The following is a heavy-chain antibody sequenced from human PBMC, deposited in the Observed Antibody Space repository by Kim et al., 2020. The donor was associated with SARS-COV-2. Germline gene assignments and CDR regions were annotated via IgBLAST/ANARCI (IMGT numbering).Heavy chain of an antibody. CDR3: AKDLGAYYYDSSGYYGDFDY. Sequence: GGSLRLSCAASGFTFSSYAMSWVRQAPGKGLEWASAISGSGGSTYYADSVKGRFTISRDNSKNTLYLQMNSLRAEDTAVYYCAKDLGAYYYDSSGYYGDFDYWGQGTLVTVSS. CDR2: ISGSGGST. V-gene: IGHV3-23*01. D-gene: IGHD3-22*01. J-gene: IGHJ4*02. CDR1: GFTFSSYA.